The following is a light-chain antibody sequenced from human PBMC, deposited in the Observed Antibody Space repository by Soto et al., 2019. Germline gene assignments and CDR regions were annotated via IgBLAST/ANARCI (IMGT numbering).Light chain of an antibody. V-gene: IGKV1-5*03. CDR1: QTIXRW. J-gene: IGKJ1*01. Sequence: ILLTQSASSLSGSVGDRVTIPCLARQTIXRWLVWYEAKPGKAPKLLXSTAATLKRGGPSRLSGSGSATEFTLTISSLQPDDFANYYCQHYKRDSEAFGQGTKVDTK. CDR3: QHYKRDSEA. CDR2: TAA.